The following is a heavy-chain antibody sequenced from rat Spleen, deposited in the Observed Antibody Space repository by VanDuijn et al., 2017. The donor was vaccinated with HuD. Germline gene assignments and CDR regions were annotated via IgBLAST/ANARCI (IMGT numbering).Heavy chain of an antibody. J-gene: IGHJ3*01. CDR1: GFTFSDYS. Sequence: EVQLVESGGGLVQPGRSLKLSCAASGFTFSDYSMGWVRQAPETGLEWVATISTGGDITYYRDSVKGRFTVSRDDANNTHYLHMDSLRSEDTATYYCTIHGGLRNWFDSWGQGSLVTVSS. CDR2: ISTGGDIT. D-gene: IGHD1-11*01. V-gene: IGHV5S13*01. CDR3: TIHGGLRNWFDS.